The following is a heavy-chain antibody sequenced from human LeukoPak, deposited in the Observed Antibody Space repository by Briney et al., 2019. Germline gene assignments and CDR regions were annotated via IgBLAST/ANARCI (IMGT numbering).Heavy chain of an antibody. CDR2: IYYSGST. Sequence: SETLSLTCTVSGGSITSGGYFWSWIRQHPGKGLECIGHIYYSGSTYYNPSLKSRVTISVDTSKNQFSLKLSSVTAADTAVYYCARDRVIQRASDIWGQGTMVTVSS. V-gene: IGHV4-30-4*08. CDR1: GGSITSGGYF. J-gene: IGHJ3*02. CDR3: ARDRVIQRASDI. D-gene: IGHD5-18*01.